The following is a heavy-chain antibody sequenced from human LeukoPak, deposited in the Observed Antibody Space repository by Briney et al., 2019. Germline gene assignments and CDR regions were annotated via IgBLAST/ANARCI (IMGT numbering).Heavy chain of an antibody. J-gene: IGHJ3*02. CDR1: GYTFTSYY. CDR2: INPSGGRT. CDR3: VRDGEVKIKPAASFPHDAFDI. V-gene: IGHV1-46*01. D-gene: IGHD2-2*01. Sequence: ASVKVSCKASGYTFTSYYMHWVRQAPGQGLEWMGIINPSGGRTNYAPKFQGRVTMTRDTATSTVYMELSSLRSEDTAVYYCVRDGEVKIKPAASFPHDAFDIWGQGTMVIVSS.